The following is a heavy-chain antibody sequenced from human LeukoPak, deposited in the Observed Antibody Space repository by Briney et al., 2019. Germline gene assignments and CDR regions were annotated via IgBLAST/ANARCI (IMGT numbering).Heavy chain of an antibody. D-gene: IGHD2-2*01. V-gene: IGHV4-59*01. CDR2: IYYSGST. CDR1: GGSISSYY. J-gene: IGHJ5*02. Sequence: SETLSLTCTVSGGSISSYYWSWIRQPPGKGLERIGYIYYSGSTNYNPSLKSRVTISVDTSKNQFSLKLSSVTAADTAVYYCAREGRVVDPWGQGTLVTVSS. CDR3: AREGRVVDP.